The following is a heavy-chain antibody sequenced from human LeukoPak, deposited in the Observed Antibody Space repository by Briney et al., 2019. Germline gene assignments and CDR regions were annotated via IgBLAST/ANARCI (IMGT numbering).Heavy chain of an antibody. CDR1: GGSISSGGYS. Sequence: SETLSLTCAVYGGSISSGGYSWSWIRQPRGKGLEWIGYIYHSGSIYYNPSLKSRVTITIDRSKNQFSLKLSSVTAADTAVYYCASYSSSARSFDYWGQGTLVSVSS. V-gene: IGHV4-30-2*01. D-gene: IGHD6-6*01. CDR3: ASYSSSARSFDY. CDR2: IYHSGSI. J-gene: IGHJ4*02.